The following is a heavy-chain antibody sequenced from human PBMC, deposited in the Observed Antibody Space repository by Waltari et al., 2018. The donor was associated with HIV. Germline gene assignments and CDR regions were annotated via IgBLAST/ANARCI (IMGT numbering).Heavy chain of an antibody. V-gene: IGHV1-2*07. CDR3: ARYCSGGECPLQENGEKTGYDGGDL. Sequence: QVQLIQSGSDIFQPGASVTMSCKTYGYVFADYYIHWMRQVPGQGPQWMAWIHPNTRDTSCADDFRDKITLTSDISADTIYMEVTRLTIDDTAVYYCARYCSGGECPLQENGEKTGYDGGDLWGEGTLVIVTS. J-gene: IGHJ5*02. CDR2: IHPNTRDT. CDR1: GYVFADYY. D-gene: IGHD2-8*02.